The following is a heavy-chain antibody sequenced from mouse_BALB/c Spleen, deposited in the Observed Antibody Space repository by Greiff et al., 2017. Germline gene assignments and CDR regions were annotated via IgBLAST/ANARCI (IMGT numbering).Heavy chain of an antibody. CDR1: GFTFSSFG. Sequence: DVMLVESGGGLVQPGGSRKLSCAASGFTFSSFGMHWVRQAPEKGLEWVATISDGGSYTYYPDSVKGRFTISRDNAKNNLYLQMSSLKSEDTAMYYCARDRAYYRYGFDYWGQGTTLTVSS. V-gene: IGHV5-6*03. CDR2: ISDGGSYT. D-gene: IGHD2-14*01. J-gene: IGHJ2*01. CDR3: ARDRAYYRYGFDY.